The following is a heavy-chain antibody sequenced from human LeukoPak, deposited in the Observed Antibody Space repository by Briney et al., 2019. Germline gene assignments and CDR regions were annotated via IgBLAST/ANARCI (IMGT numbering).Heavy chain of an antibody. CDR2: ISSSGSTI. CDR3: ARHREGATQVGLFTF. CDR1: GFTFSDYY. Sequence: GGSLRLSCAASGFTFSDYYMSWIRQAPGKGLVWVSYISSSGSTIYYADSVKGRFAISRDNAKNSLYLQMNSLRAEDTAVYYCARHREGATQVGLFTFWGQGTLVIVSS. J-gene: IGHJ4*02. V-gene: IGHV3-11*04. D-gene: IGHD3-3*01.